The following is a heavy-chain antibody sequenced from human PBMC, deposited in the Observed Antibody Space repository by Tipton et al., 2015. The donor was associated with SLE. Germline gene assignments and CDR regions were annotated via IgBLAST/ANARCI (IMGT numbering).Heavy chain of an antibody. J-gene: IGHJ4*02. CDR2: IHNSGQT. Sequence: TLSLTCTVSGGSITSYYWSWIRQFPGGGLEWIGYIHNSGQTDYNPSLQSRLSISMDPSRNQFSLNLTSVTAADTAVYFCARANGARFDDWGPGTLVTVSS. CDR1: GGSITSYY. CDR3: ARANGARFDD. V-gene: IGHV4-59*08. D-gene: IGHD1-26*01.